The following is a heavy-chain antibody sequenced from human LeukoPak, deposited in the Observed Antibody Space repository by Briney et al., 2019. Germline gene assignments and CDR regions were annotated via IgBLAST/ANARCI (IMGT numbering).Heavy chain of an antibody. CDR2: IYPGDSDT. D-gene: IGHD3-10*01. V-gene: IGHV5-51*01. CDR3: ARHPYGSGSYTDY. CDR1: GYRFTSYW. J-gene: IGHJ4*02. Sequence: GESLKISCKGSGYRFTSYWIGWVRPMPGKGLEWMGIIYPGDSDTRYSPSFQGQVTISADKSISTAYLQWSSLKASDTAMYYCARHPYGSGSYTDYWGQGTLVTVSS.